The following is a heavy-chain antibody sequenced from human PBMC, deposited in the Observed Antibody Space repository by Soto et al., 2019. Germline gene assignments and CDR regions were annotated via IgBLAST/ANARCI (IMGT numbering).Heavy chain of an antibody. J-gene: IGHJ4*02. V-gene: IGHV3-64D*08. CDR3: VKAIAARPEGGYYFDY. CDR1: GFTFSSYA. D-gene: IGHD6-6*01. CDR2: ISSNGGST. Sequence: GGSLRLSCSASGFTFSSYAMHWVRQAPGKGLEYVSAISSNGGSTYYADSVKGRFTISRDNSKNTLYLQMSSLRAEDTAVYYCVKAIAARPEGGYYFDYWGQGTLVTVSS.